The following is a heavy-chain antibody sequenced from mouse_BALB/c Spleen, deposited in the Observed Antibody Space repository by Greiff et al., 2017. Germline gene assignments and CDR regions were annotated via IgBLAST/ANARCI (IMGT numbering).Heavy chain of an antibody. CDR3: ARGGGCYVDY. V-gene: IGHV1-69*02. D-gene: IGHD2-12*01. CDR1: GYTFTSYW. J-gene: IGHJ2*01. Sequence: QVQLQQPGAELVKPGASVKLSCKASGYTFTSYWMHWVKQRPGQGLEWIGEIDPSDSYTNYNQKFKGKATLTVDKSSSTAYMQLSSLTSEDSAVYYCARGGGCYVDYWGQGTTLTVSS. CDR2: IDPSDSYT.